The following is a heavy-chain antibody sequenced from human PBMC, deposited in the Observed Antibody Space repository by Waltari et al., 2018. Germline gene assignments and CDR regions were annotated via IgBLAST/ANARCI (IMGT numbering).Heavy chain of an antibody. V-gene: IGHV5-51*01. Sequence: EVQLVQSGAEVRKPGESLRISCEGSGYRFPGYWIGWVRQMPGKGLEWMGIVNPGDSETRYSPSFRGQVTISADKSIFTAYLQWSSLKASDTAIYYCARRDCISSSCYDGWFDLWGQGTLVTVSS. CDR3: ARRDCISSSCYDGWFDL. J-gene: IGHJ5*02. CDR2: VNPGDSET. CDR1: GYRFPGYW. D-gene: IGHD2-2*01.